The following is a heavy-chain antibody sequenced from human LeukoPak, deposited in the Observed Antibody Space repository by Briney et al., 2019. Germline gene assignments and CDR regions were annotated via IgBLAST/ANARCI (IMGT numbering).Heavy chain of an antibody. CDR1: GFTFSSYG. D-gene: IGHD3-16*01. CDR2: IWYDGSNK. V-gene: IGHV3-33*01. CDR3: ARAAEGARFDY. J-gene: IGHJ4*02. Sequence: GGSLRLSCAASGFTFSSYGMHWVRQAPGKGLEWVAVIWYDGSNKYYADSVKGRFTISRDNSKNTLYLQMNSLRAEDTAVYYCARAAEGARFDYWGQGTLVTVSS.